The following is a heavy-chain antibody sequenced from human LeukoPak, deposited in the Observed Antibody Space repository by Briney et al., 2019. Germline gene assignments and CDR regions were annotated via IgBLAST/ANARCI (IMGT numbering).Heavy chain of an antibody. CDR3: ARDFRGGYDFWSGYYTPYYFDY. CDR2: MYYSGST. Sequence: SETLSLTCTVSGGTISSSGYYWGWIRQPPGKGLEWIGSMYYSGSTYYNPSLKSRVTISVDTSKNHFSLKLSSVTAADTAVYYCARDFRGGYDFWSGYYTPYYFDYWGQGTLVTVSP. V-gene: IGHV4-39*07. D-gene: IGHD3-3*01. CDR1: GGTISSSGYY. J-gene: IGHJ4*02.